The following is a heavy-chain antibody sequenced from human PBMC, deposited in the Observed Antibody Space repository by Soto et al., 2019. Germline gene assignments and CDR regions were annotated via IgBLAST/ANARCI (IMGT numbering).Heavy chain of an antibody. CDR1: GGSFSGHY. CDR2: ISQGGTT. Sequence: PSETLSLTCAVYGGSFSGHYWSWIRQPPGKGLEWIGEISQGGTTNYNPSLKSRVTMSVDTSKNQFSLKLSSVTAADTAVYYCARGVTGYSSSCYAYWGQGTLVTVSS. CDR3: ARGVTGYSSSCYAY. J-gene: IGHJ4*02. V-gene: IGHV4-34*01. D-gene: IGHD6-13*01.